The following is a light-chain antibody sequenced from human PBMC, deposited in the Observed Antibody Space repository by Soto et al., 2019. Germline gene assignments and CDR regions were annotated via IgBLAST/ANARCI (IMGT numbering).Light chain of an antibody. J-gene: IGKJ1*01. Sequence: DIQLTQSPSSLSASVGDRVTITCRASQDIYTYLVWYQQKPGTVPKLLIFAASTLQSGVPSRFSGSGSGTDFTLTISSLQPEDVATYYCKNYNGAPWTFGQGTKVEIK. CDR2: AAS. CDR1: QDIYTY. CDR3: KNYNGAPWT. V-gene: IGKV1-27*01.